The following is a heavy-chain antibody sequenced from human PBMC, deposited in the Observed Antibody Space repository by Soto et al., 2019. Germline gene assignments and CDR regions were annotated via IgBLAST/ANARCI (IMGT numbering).Heavy chain of an antibody. D-gene: IGHD2-15*01. CDR3: TKDTFGGRDS. CDR2: INPESTTI. V-gene: IGHV3-74*01. Sequence: EAQLVESGGGLVQPGGSLRLSCTGSGIDLSIYWMHWVRQAPGKGLVWVSRINPESTTISYADSVKGRFTISRDHAENTLFLHMNRLSAEDTGVYYCTKDTFGGRDSWWQGTLVTVSS. J-gene: IGHJ4*02. CDR1: GIDLSIYW.